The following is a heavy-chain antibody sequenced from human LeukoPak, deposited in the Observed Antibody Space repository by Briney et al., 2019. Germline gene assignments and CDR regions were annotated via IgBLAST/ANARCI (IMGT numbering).Heavy chain of an antibody. CDR1: GFTFSSYE. J-gene: IGHJ4*02. D-gene: IGHD3-9*01. CDR3: ATARDPTYYDILTGYYGFDY. V-gene: IGHV3-48*03. CDR2: ISSSGSTI. Sequence: GGSLRLSCAASGFTFSSYEMNWVRQAPGKGLEWVSYISSSGSTIYYADSVKGRFTISRDNAKNSLYLQMNSLRAEDTAVYYCATARDPTYYDILTGYYGFDYWGQGTLVTVSS.